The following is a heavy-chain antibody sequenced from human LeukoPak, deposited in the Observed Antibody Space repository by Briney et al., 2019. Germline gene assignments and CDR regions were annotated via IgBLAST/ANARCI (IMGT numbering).Heavy chain of an antibody. J-gene: IGHJ3*02. D-gene: IGHD3-10*01. V-gene: IGHV4-59*01. Sequence: SETLSLTCTVSGGSISSYSWNWIRQPPGKGLEWIGYIYYNGITNYNPSLKSRVTISVDTSKNQFSLKLTSVTAADTAVYYCARDLWFGGPRGAFDIWGQGTMVTVSS. CDR2: IYYNGIT. CDR3: ARDLWFGGPRGAFDI. CDR1: GGSISSYS.